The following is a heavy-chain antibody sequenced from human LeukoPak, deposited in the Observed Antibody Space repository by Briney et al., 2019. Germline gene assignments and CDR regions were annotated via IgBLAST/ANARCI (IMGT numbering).Heavy chain of an antibody. CDR1: GFTFSSYA. Sequence: GGSLRLSCAASGFTFSSYAMPWVRQAPGKGLEYVSAISSNGGSTYYANSVKGRFIISRDNSKNTLYLQMGSLRAEDMAVYYCASRGSSWYFDYWGQGTLVTVSS. CDR2: ISSNGGST. CDR3: ASRGSSWYFDY. J-gene: IGHJ4*02. V-gene: IGHV3-64*01. D-gene: IGHD6-13*01.